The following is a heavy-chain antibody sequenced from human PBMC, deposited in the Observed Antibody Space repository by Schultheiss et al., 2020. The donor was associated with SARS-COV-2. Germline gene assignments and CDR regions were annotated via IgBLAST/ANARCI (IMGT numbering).Heavy chain of an antibody. D-gene: IGHD2-15*01. CDR3: ARAGGVCSGGSCYLYYYYGMDV. Sequence: SETLSLTCTVSGGSISSSSYYWGWIRQPPGKGLEWIGSIYYSGSTYYNPSLKSRVSISADTSKSRFSLKLSSVTAADTAVYYCARAGGVCSGGSCYLYYYYGMDVWGQGTTVTVSS. J-gene: IGHJ6*02. V-gene: IGHV4-39*07. CDR2: IYYSGST. CDR1: GGSISSSSYY.